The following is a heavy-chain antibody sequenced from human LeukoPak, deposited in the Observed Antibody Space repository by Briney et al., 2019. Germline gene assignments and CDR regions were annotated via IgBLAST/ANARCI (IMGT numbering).Heavy chain of an antibody. J-gene: IGHJ5*02. Sequence: GGSLRLSCAASGYTFSSYGMHWVRQAPGKGLEWVAVIWYDGRNKYYADSVKGRFTISRDNSKNTLYLQMNSLRAEDTAVYYCARVDFTVTTDRSRFDPWGQGTLVTVSS. CDR2: IWYDGRNK. D-gene: IGHD4-17*01. CDR1: GYTFSSYG. CDR3: ARVDFTVTTDRSRFDP. V-gene: IGHV3-33*01.